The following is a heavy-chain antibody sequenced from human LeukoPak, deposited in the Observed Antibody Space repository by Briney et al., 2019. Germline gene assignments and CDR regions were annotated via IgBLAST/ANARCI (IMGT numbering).Heavy chain of an antibody. CDR2: IIPIFGIA. V-gene: IGHV1-69*04. J-gene: IGHJ4*02. CDR1: GGTLSSYA. Sequence: PVKVSCKASGGTLSSYAISWVRQAPGQGLEWMGRIIPIFGIANYAQKFQGRVTITADKSTSTAYMELSSLRSEDTAVYYCARDLEELFDYWGQGTLVTVSS. CDR3: ARDLEELFDY. D-gene: IGHD5-24*01.